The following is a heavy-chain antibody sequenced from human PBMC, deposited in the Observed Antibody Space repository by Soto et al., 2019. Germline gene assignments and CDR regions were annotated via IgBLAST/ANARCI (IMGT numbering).Heavy chain of an antibody. D-gene: IGHD3-10*01. V-gene: IGHV1-18*01. CDR3: ARDKGDGSGSYYGY. J-gene: IGHJ4*02. Sequence: QVQLVQSGAEVKKPGASVKVSCKASGYAFTSCGISWVRQAPGQGLEWMSWISAYNGNTNYAQKLQGRVTMTTDTSTRTAYMELRSLRSDDTAVYYCARDKGDGSGSYYGYWGQGTLVTVSS. CDR2: ISAYNGNT. CDR1: GYAFTSCG.